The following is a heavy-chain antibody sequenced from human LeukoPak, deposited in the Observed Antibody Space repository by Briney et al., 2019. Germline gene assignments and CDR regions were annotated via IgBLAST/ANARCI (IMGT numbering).Heavy chain of an antibody. CDR3: TRRTVTTDAFEI. Sequence: GGSLRLSCTASGFTFGDYAMSWVRQAPGKGLEWVGFIRSKAYGGTTEYAASVEGRFTISRDDSKSIAYLQLNSLKTEDTAVYYCTRRTVTTDAFEIWGQGTTVTVSS. CDR1: GFTFGDYA. CDR2: IRSKAYGGTT. V-gene: IGHV3-49*04. J-gene: IGHJ3*02. D-gene: IGHD4-17*01.